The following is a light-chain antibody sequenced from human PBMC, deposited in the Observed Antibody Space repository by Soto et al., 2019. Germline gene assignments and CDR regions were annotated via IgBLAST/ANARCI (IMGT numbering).Light chain of an antibody. V-gene: IGLV4-60*02. CDR1: SGHSSYI. J-gene: IGLJ3*02. CDR2: LEGSGSY. CDR3: ETWDSNTRV. Sequence: QLVLTQSSSASASLGSSVKLTCTLSSGHSSYIIAWHQQQPGKAPRYLMKLEGSGSYNKGSAVPDRFSGSSSGADRYLTISNLQFEDEADYYCETWDSNTRVFGGGTQL.